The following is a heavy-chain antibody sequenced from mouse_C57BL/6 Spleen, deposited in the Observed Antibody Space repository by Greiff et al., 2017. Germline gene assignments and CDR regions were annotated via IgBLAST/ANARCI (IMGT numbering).Heavy chain of an antibody. V-gene: IGHV5-4*01. Sequence: EVQLVESGGGLVKPGGSLKLSCAASGFTFSSYAMSWVRQTPEKRLEWVATISDGGSYTYYPDNVKGRFTISRDNAKNNLYLQMSHLKSEDTAMYYCARDEYYGSMDYFDYWGQGTTLTVSS. CDR3: ARDEYYGSMDYFDY. J-gene: IGHJ2*01. CDR2: ISDGGSYT. CDR1: GFTFSSYA. D-gene: IGHD1-1*01.